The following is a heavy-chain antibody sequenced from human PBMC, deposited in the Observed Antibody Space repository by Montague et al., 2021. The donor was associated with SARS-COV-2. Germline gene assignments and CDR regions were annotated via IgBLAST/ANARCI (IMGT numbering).Heavy chain of an antibody. J-gene: IGHJ3*02. CDR3: VREKAGGLRNAFDI. CDR2: IYHSGTT. V-gene: IGHV4-38-2*02. CDR1: GFSIGSGDY. Sequence: SETLSLTCTVSGFSIGSGDYWGWIQQPPGKGLEWIGSIYHSGTTYYNPSLQSRLTMSIDTSTNQFSLRLTSVTAADTAVFFCVREKAGGLRNAFDIWGQGTTVTVSS.